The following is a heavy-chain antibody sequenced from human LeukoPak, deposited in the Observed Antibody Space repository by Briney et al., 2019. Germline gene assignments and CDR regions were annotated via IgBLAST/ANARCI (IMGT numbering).Heavy chain of an antibody. CDR1: GYTFTGCY. J-gene: IGHJ5*02. CDR2: INPNSGGT. CDR3: ARGSYSSSWYKFDP. V-gene: IGHV1-2*02. Sequence: ASVKVSCKASGYTFTGCYMHWVRQAPGQGLEWMGWINPNSGGTNYAQKFQGRVTMTRDTSISTAYMELSRLRSDDTAVYYCARGSYSSSWYKFDPWGQGTLVTVSS. D-gene: IGHD6-13*01.